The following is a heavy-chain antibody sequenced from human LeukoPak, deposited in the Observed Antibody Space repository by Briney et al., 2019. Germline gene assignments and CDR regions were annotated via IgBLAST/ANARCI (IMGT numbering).Heavy chain of an antibody. CDR1: GYTFSNYD. D-gene: IGHD3-10*01. J-gene: IGHJ4*02. Sequence: ASVKVSCKAFGYTFSNYDINWVRQATGQGLEWMGWMNPNSGNTGYAQKFQGRVTMTRNTSISTAYMELSSLRSEDTAVYYCARMMVRGVWLFPLADWGQGTLVTVSS. CDR3: ARMMVRGVWLFPLAD. V-gene: IGHV1-8*01. CDR2: MNPNSGNT.